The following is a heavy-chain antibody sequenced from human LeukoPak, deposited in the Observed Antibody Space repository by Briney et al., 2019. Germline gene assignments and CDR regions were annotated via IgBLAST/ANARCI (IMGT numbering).Heavy chain of an antibody. V-gene: IGHV3-11*01. J-gene: IGHJ4*02. CDR2: ISSSGSTI. Sequence: GGSLRLSCAASGFTFSDYYMSWIRQAPGKGLEWVSYISSSGSTIYYADSVKGRFTISRDNAPNSLYLQMNSLRAEDTAVYYCARGPAYYYDSSGYYYDWGQGTLVTVSS. CDR1: GFTFSDYY. D-gene: IGHD3-22*01. CDR3: ARGPAYYYDSSGYYYD.